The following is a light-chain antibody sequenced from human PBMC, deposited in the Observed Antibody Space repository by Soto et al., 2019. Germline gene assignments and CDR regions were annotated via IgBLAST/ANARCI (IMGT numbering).Light chain of an antibody. CDR3: QQRKFWPPLT. V-gene: IGKV3-11*01. CDR2: DAS. J-gene: IGKJ4*01. Sequence: EVVLTQSPVTLALSPGDRATLSCRTSHSVDIYLAWYQQKPGQAPRLLIYDASNRATGIPARFSGSGSGTDFTLTISSLEPEDLAVYYCQQRKFWPPLTFGGGTKVELK. CDR1: HSVDIY.